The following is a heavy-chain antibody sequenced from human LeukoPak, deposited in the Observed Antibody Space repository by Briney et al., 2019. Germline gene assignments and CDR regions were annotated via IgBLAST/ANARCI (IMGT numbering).Heavy chain of an antibody. Sequence: PSETLSLTCTVSGGSISSSSYYWGWIRQPPGKGLEWIGSIYYSGSTYYNPSLKGRVTISVDTSKNQFSLKLSSVTAADTAVYYCARGLAPIPTDDIWGQGTMVTVSS. CDR2: IYYSGST. D-gene: IGHD2-2*02. CDR3: ARGLAPIPTDDI. V-gene: IGHV4-39*01. J-gene: IGHJ3*02. CDR1: GGSISSSSYY.